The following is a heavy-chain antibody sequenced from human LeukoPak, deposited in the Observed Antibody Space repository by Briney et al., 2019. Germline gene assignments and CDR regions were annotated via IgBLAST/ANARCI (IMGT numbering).Heavy chain of an antibody. J-gene: IGHJ4*02. D-gene: IGHD6-13*01. CDR1: GGSISSSSYY. CDR3: ASGYSSSWYPFDY. CDR2: IYYSGST. Sequence: SETLSLTCTVSGGSISSSSYYWGWIRQPPGKGLEWIGSIYYSGSTYYNPSLKSRVTISVDTSKNQFSLKLSSVTAADTAAYYCASGYSSSWYPFDYWGQGTLVTVSS. V-gene: IGHV4-39*07.